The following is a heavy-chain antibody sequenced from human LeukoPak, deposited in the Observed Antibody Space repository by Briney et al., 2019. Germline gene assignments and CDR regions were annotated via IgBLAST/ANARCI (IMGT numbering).Heavy chain of an antibody. CDR3: TGWNYFILRAFDI. CDR1: GYSISSDYY. J-gene: IGHJ3*02. CDR2: IYYSGST. D-gene: IGHD1-7*01. V-gene: IGHV4-38-2*02. Sequence: SETLSLTCTVSGYSISSDYYWGWIRQPPGKGLEWIGSIYYSGSTYYNPSLKSRVTISVDTSKNQFSLKLSSVTAADTAVYYCTGWNYFILRAFDIWGQGTMVTVSS.